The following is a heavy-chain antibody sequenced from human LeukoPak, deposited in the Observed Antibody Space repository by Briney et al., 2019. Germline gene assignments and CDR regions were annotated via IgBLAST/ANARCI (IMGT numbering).Heavy chain of an antibody. CDR3: ARAAKGGYCTNGVCYRPKYFQH. D-gene: IGHD2-8*01. CDR1: GGSFSGYY. CDR2: INHSGST. J-gene: IGHJ1*01. V-gene: IGHV4-34*01. Sequence: SETLSLTCAVYGGSFSGYYWSWIRQPPGKGLEWIGEINHSGSTNYNPSLKSRVTISVDTSKNQFSLKLSSVTAADTAVYYCARAAKGGYCTNGVCYRPKYFQHWGQGTLVTVSS.